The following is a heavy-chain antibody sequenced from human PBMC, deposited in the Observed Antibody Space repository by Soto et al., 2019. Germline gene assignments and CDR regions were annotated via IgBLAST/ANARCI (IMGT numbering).Heavy chain of an antibody. CDR2: IYYSGST. CDR1: GGSISSGGYY. CDR3: ARVHYDFWSGHRDPDAFDI. J-gene: IGHJ3*02. V-gene: IGHV4-31*03. Sequence: SETLSLTCTVSGGSISSGGYYWSWIRQHPGKGLEWIGYIYYSGSTYYNPSLKSRVTISVDTSKNQFSLKLSSVTAADTAVYYCARVHYDFWSGHRDPDAFDIWGQGTMVTVSS. D-gene: IGHD3-3*01.